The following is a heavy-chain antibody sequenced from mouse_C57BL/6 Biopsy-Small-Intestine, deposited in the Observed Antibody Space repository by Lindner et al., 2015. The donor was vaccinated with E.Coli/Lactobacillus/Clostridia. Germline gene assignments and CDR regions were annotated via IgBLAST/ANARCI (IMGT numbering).Heavy chain of an antibody. D-gene: IGHD3-2*02. V-gene: IGHV5-6*01. Sequence: EVQLQESGGDLVKPGGSLKLSCAASGFTFRSYGMSWVRQTPDKRLEWVATISTGGSYTYYPDSVKGRFTISRDNAKNTLYLQMSSLKSEGTAMYYCARKAVQATYFDYWGQGTTLTVSS. CDR1: GFTFRSYG. CDR3: ARKAVQATYFDY. J-gene: IGHJ2*01. CDR2: ISTGGSYT.